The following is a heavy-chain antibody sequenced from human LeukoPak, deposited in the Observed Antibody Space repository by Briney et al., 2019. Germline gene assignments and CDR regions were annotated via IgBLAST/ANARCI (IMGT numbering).Heavy chain of an antibody. CDR2: VYYSGST. CDR3: AGDYGSGSYRFDY. Sequence: SETLSLTCTVSGDSISSYSWSWVRQPPGRGLEWIGYVYYSGSTTYNPSLKSRVTISLDTSNNQFSLKLSSVTAAGTAVYYCAGDYGSGSYRFDYWGQGTLVTVSS. V-gene: IGHV4-59*12. CDR1: GDSISSYS. D-gene: IGHD3-10*01. J-gene: IGHJ4*02.